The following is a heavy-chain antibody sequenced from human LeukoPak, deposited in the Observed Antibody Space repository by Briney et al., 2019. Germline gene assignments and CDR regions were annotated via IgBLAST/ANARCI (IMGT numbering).Heavy chain of an antibody. D-gene: IGHD2-21*02. CDR2: IYHSGST. Sequence: SQTLSPTCAVSGGSISSGGYSWSWIRQPPGKGLEWIGYIYHSGSTYYNPSFKSRVTISVDRSKNQFSLKLSSVTAADTAVYYCARVQHIVVVTASHAFDIWGQGTMVTVSS. J-gene: IGHJ3*02. CDR1: GGSISSGGYS. V-gene: IGHV4-30-2*01. CDR3: ARVQHIVVVTASHAFDI.